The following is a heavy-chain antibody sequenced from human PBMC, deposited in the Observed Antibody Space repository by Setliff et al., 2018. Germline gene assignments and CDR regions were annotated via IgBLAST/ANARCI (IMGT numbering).Heavy chain of an antibody. CDR3: ARGPYYDFWSGYGADAFDI. CDR2: ISSSSSTI. V-gene: IGHV3-48*01. Sequence: GGSLRLSCAASGFTFSSYSMNWVRQAPGKGLEWVSYISSSSSTIYYADSVKGQFTISRDNAKNSLYLQMNSLRAEDTAVYYCARGPYYDFWSGYGADAFDIWGQGTMVTV. J-gene: IGHJ3*02. D-gene: IGHD3-3*01. CDR1: GFTFSSYS.